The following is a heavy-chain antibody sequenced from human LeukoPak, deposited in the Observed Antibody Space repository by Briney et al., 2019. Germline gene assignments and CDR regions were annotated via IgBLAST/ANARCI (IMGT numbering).Heavy chain of an antibody. D-gene: IGHD3-10*01. CDR2: FYYSGST. CDR1: GGSITSSNYY. J-gene: IGHJ4*02. CDR3: VYYYGSGSVEY. V-gene: IGHV4-39*01. Sequence: ASETLSLTCTVSGGSITSSNYYWGWSRQPPGKGLEWIGSFYYSGSTNYNPSLKSRVSISVDTSKNQFSLKLSSVTAADTAVYYCVYYYGSGSVEYWGQGTLVTVSS.